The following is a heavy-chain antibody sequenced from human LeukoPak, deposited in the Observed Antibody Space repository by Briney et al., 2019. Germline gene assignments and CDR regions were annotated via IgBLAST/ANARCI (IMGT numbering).Heavy chain of an antibody. CDR3: AKGALGISVAGDYFDY. V-gene: IGHV3-30-3*01. Sequence: SGGSLRLSCAASGFTFSSYAMHWVRQAPGKGLEWVAVISYDGSNKYYADSVKGRFTISRDNSKNTLYLQMNSLRAEDTAVYYCAKGALGISVAGDYFDYWGQGTLVTVSS. J-gene: IGHJ4*02. CDR2: ISYDGSNK. D-gene: IGHD6-19*01. CDR1: GFTFSSYA.